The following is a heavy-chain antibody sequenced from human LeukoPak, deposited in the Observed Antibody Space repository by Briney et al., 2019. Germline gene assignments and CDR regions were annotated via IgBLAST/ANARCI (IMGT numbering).Heavy chain of an antibody. CDR2: ISSNGGST. V-gene: IGHV3-64*01. CDR3: ARGTYYYDSSGYYEGYYFDY. J-gene: IGHJ4*02. Sequence: GGSLRLSCAASGFTFSSYAMHWVRQAPGKGLEYVSAISSNGGSTYYANSVKGRFTISRDNSKNTLYLQMGSLRAEDMAVYYCARGTYYYDSSGYYEGYYFDYWGQGTLVTVSS. D-gene: IGHD3-22*01. CDR1: GFTFSSYA.